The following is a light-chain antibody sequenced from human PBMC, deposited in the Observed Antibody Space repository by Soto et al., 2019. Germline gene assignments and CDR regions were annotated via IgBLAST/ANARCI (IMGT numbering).Light chain of an antibody. V-gene: IGLV2-23*01. J-gene: IGLJ2*01. Sequence: QSALTQPASVSGSPGQSITISCTGTSGDVGSYNLVSWYQQPPGKAPKLMIYEGSKRPSGVSNRFSGSKSGNTASLTISGLEAEDEADYYCCSFAGSSTLVFGGGTKLTVL. CDR1: SGDVGSYNL. CDR2: EGS. CDR3: CSFAGSSTLV.